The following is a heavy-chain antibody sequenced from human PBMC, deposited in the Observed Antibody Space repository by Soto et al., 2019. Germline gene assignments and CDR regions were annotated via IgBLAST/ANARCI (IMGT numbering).Heavy chain of an antibody. D-gene: IGHD1-26*01. V-gene: IGHV2-5*02. J-gene: IGHJ4*02. CDR3: AHFSSYSASEVGWLDS. Sequence: QITLKESGPTLVEPTQTLTLTCSFSGFSLTNSGVGVGWFRQAPGKALECLGIIYWDNDRRYNPSLKTRLTITKDTFKKPVDLYMTYMEPLDTGTSYSAHFSSYSASEVGWLDSWGQGTPVTVS. CDR2: IYWDNDR. CDR1: GFSLTNSGVG.